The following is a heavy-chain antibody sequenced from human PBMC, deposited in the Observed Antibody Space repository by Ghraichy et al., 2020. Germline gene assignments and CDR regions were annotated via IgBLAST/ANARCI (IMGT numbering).Heavy chain of an antibody. V-gene: IGHV1-18*04. D-gene: IGHD2-2*01. J-gene: IGHJ4*02. Sequence: ASVKVSCKASGYTFTSYGISWVRQAPGQGLEWMGWISAYNGNTNYAQKLQGRVTMTTDTSTSTAYMELRSLRSDDTAVYYCARVKDIVVVPDDFDYWGQGTLVTGSS. CDR1: GYTFTSYG. CDR2: ISAYNGNT. CDR3: ARVKDIVVVPDDFDY.